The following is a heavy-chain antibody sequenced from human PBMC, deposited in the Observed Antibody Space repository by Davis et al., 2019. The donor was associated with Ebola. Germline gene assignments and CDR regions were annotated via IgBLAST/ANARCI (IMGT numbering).Heavy chain of an antibody. CDR2: IYYSGST. J-gene: IGHJ4*02. V-gene: IGHV4-59*01. CDR3: ARLVGGWFGELYSLTYFDY. Sequence: MPSETLSLTCTVSGGSISSYYWSWIRQPPGKGLEWIGYIYYSGSTNYNPSLKSRVTISVDTSKNQFSLKLSSVTAADTAVYYCARLVGGWFGELYSLTYFDYWGQGTLVTVSS. CDR1: GGSISSYY. D-gene: IGHD3-10*01.